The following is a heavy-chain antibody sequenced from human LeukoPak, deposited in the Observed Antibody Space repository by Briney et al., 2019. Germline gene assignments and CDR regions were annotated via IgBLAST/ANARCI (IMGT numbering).Heavy chain of an antibody. J-gene: IGHJ6*03. CDR1: GGSISSSNW. CDR2: FYYSGST. CDR3: ARCGSITMVRGVIYYYYMDV. V-gene: IGHV4-4*02. D-gene: IGHD3-10*01. Sequence: ASETLSLTCAVSGGSISSSNWWCWVRQPPGKVLEWSGYFYYSGSTNYNPSLKRRVTISVDTSKNQFSLKLSSVTAADTAVYYCARCGSITMVRGVIYYYYMDVWGKGTTVTVSS.